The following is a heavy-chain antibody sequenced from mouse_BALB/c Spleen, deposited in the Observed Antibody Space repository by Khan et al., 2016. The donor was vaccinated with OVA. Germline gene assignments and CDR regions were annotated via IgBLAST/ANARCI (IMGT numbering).Heavy chain of an antibody. CDR2: IDPANGNT. Sequence: EVELVESGAELVKPGASVKLSCTASGFNIKDTYMHWVKQRPEQGLEWIGRIDPANGNTKYDPKFQGKATITADTSSNTAYLQLSSLTSEDTAVYYCARRRNYYGSLDYWCQGTTLTVSS. CDR3: ARRRNYYGSLDY. CDR1: GFNIKDTY. D-gene: IGHD1-1*01. V-gene: IGHV14-3*02. J-gene: IGHJ2*01.